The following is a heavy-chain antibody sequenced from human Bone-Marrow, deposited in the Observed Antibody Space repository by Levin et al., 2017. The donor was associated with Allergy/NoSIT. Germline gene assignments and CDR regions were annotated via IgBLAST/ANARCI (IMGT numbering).Heavy chain of an antibody. D-gene: IGHD2-2*01. CDR3: ARERGGRYCSSTSCQNYDYYMDV. CDR2: IYYSGST. CDR1: GGSISSGDYY. J-gene: IGHJ6*03. V-gene: IGHV4-30-4*01. Sequence: SQTLSLTCTVSGGSISSGDYYWSWIRQPPGKGLEWIGYIYYSGSTYYNPSLKSRVTISVDTSKNQFSLKLSSVTAADTAVYYCARERGGRYCSSTSCQNYDYYMDVWGKGTTVTVSS.